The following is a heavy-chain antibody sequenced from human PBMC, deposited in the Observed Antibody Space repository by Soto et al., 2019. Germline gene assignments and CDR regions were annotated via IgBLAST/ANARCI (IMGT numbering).Heavy chain of an antibody. V-gene: IGHV3-23*01. CDR1: GFRFSNYA. CDR3: AKDFIPMNGVYDAFHI. J-gene: IGHJ3*02. Sequence: EVQLLESGGGLVQRGGSLELSCGASGFRFSNYAMSWVRQAPGKGPEWVSSVGGSNSDTDYADSVKGRFTISRDNSKNTLYLQMNSPRAEDTAIYFCAKDFIPMNGVYDAFHIWGQGTTVTVSS. CDR2: VGGSNSDT. D-gene: IGHD2-8*01.